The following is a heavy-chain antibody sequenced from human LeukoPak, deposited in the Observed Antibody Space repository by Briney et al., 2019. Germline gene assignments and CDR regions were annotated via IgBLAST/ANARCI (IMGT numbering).Heavy chain of an antibody. J-gene: IGHJ5*02. CDR3: ARDLQQLKHNWFDP. Sequence: GASVKVSCGASGYSFTIYYLHWLRQAPGQGLEWMGWINPDTCGTYFAQKFKGRVTLSRDTSINTAYMEVSGLTSDDTAVYYCARDLQQLKHNWFDPWGQGTLVTVSS. V-gene: IGHV1-2*02. CDR2: INPDTCGT. D-gene: IGHD6-13*01. CDR1: GYSFTIYY.